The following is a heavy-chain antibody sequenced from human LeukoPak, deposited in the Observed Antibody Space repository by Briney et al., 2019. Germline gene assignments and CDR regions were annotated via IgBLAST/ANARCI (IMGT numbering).Heavy chain of an antibody. CDR2: ISGSGGST. CDR3: ANRPCGSGSYHLDY. CDR1: GFTFSSYA. J-gene: IGHJ4*02. D-gene: IGHD3-10*01. V-gene: IGHV3-23*01. Sequence: GGSLRLSCAASGFTFSSYAMSWVRQAPGKGLEWVSAISGSGGSTYYADSVKGRFTISRDNSKNTLYLQMNSLRAEDTAVYYCANRPCGSGSYHLDYWGQGTLVTVSS.